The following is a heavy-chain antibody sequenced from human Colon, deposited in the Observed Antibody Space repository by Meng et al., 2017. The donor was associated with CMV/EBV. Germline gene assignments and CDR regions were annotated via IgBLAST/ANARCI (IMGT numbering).Heavy chain of an antibody. J-gene: IGHJ6*02. Sequence: GGSLRLSCAASGFTFRNYDMNWVRQAPGKGLEWVSCISSSSSTIYYADSVMGRFTISRDNAKNSLYLQMNSLRAEDTAVYYCARPKGVDYYYAMDVWGQGTTVTVSS. CDR1: GFTFRNYD. V-gene: IGHV3-48*04. D-gene: IGHD3-3*01. CDR2: ISSSSSTI. CDR3: ARPKGVDYYYAMDV.